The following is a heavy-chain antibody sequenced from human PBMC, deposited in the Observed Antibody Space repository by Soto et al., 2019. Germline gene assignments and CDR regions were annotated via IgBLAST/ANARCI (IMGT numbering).Heavy chain of an antibody. D-gene: IGHD5-18*01. CDR3: ARVDTAMGYYYYYGMDV. V-gene: IGHV1-69*01. Sequence: QVQLVQSGAEVKKPGSSVKVSCKASGGTFSSYAISWVRQAPGQGLEWMGGIIPIFGTANYAQKFQGRVTITADESTSTAYMELSSLRSEDTAVYYCARVDTAMGYYYYYGMDVCGQGTTVTVSS. CDR1: GGTFSSYA. J-gene: IGHJ6*02. CDR2: IIPIFGTA.